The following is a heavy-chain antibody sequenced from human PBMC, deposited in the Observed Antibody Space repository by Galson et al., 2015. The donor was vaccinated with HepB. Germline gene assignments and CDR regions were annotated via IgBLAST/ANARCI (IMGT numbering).Heavy chain of an antibody. Sequence: SLRLSCAASGFTLSDYYMSWIRQAPGKGLEWVSYISSGSSYTNYADSVKGRFTISRDNAKNSLYLQMNSLRAEDTAVYYCASSRGEGIIAVAGPFDYWGQGTLVTVSS. D-gene: IGHD6-19*01. V-gene: IGHV3-11*06. CDR2: ISSGSSYT. CDR3: ASSRGEGIIAVAGPFDY. CDR1: GFTLSDYY. J-gene: IGHJ4*02.